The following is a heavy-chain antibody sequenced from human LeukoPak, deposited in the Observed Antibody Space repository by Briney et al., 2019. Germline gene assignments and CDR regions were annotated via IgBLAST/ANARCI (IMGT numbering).Heavy chain of an antibody. CDR2: ITWNRDNI. CDR3: AKDLSSAITSALVLDV. J-gene: IGHJ6*02. CDR1: GFTFDDYA. V-gene: IGHV3-9*01. D-gene: IGHD3-22*01. Sequence: GGSLRLSCTVSGFTFDDYAMHWVRRTPGKSLEWVAGITWNRDNIGYGDSVKGRFTISRDNVKNVLYLQMNSLRPEDTALYYCAKDLSSAITSALVLDVWGQGTTV.